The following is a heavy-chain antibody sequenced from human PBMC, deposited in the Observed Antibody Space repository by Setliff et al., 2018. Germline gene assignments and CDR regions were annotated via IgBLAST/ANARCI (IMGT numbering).Heavy chain of an antibody. V-gene: IGHV3-30*02. J-gene: IGHJ1*01. Sequence: GGSLRLSCSASGFTFRGFAMHWVRQAPGKGLEWVAFIRHDESDIYYTNSVKGRFTVSRDNSKNTLYLQMNILRPEDTALYSCVRDSSADYYDNDYFKYWGQGALVTVSS. CDR2: IRHDESDI. CDR3: VRDSSADYYDNDYFKY. D-gene: IGHD2-21*02. CDR1: GFTFRGFA.